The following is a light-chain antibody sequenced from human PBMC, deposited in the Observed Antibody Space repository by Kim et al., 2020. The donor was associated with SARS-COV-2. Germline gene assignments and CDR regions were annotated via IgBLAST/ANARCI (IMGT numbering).Light chain of an antibody. Sequence: EIVLTQSPGTLSLSPGDRATLSCRASQSVSNNYLAWYQHKPGQAPRLLIYHASSRATGRGIPDRFSGSGSGTDFTLTISRLEPEDFAVYYCQQYGSSPRTFGQGTKVDIK. CDR2: HAS. V-gene: IGKV3-20*01. J-gene: IGKJ1*01. CDR1: QSVSNNY. CDR3: QQYGSSPRT.